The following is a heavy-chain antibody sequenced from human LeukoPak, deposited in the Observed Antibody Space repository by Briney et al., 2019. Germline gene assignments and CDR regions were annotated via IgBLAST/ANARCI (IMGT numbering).Heavy chain of an antibody. Sequence: SETLSLTCTVSGGSIRGYYWSWIRQPPGKGLEWIGYIYSSGSTNYNPSLKSRVTMSVDTSKNQFSLKVSSVTAADTGVYYCARGAGPPWFDPWGQGTLVTVSS. CDR2: IYSSGST. CDR1: GGSIRGYY. V-gene: IGHV4-59*01. CDR3: ARGAGPPWFDP. J-gene: IGHJ5*02. D-gene: IGHD6-19*01.